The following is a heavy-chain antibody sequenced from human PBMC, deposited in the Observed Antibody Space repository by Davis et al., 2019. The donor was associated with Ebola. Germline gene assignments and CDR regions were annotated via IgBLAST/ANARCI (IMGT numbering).Heavy chain of an antibody. J-gene: IGHJ4*02. D-gene: IGHD3-16*01. Sequence: SQTLSLTCAVYGGSFSGYYWSWIRQPPGKGLEWIGEIKHSGSTNYNPSLKSRVTISVDTSKNQFSLKLSSVTAADTAVYYCARAWGNLVYWGQGTLVTVSS. CDR3: ARAWGNLVY. CDR2: IKHSGST. CDR1: GGSFSGYY. V-gene: IGHV4-34*01.